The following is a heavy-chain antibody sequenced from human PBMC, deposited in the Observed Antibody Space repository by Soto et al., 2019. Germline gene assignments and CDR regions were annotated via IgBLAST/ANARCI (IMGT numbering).Heavy chain of an antibody. J-gene: IGHJ6*02. Sequence: PGGSLRLSCAASGFTFEDYAMHWVRQAPGKGLEWVSGISWNSGSIGYADSVKGRFTISRDNAKNSLYLQMNSLRVEDTALYYCAKDISGKRNSRLRGGLWSGYTYYYYAMDVWGQGTTVTVSS. CDR3: AKDISGKRNSRLRGGLWSGYTYYYYAMDV. D-gene: IGHD3-3*01. V-gene: IGHV3-9*01. CDR2: ISWNSGSI. CDR1: GFTFEDYA.